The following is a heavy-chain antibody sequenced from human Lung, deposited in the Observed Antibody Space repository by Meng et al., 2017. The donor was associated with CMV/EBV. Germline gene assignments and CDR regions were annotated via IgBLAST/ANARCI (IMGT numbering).Heavy chain of an antibody. CDR3: ARNGYCSSTSCYRYVMDV. J-gene: IGHJ6*02. D-gene: IGHD2-2*01. CDR2: INPNSGGT. Sequence: SVXVSCXASGYTFTGYYMHWVRQAPGQGLEWMGWINPNSGGTNYAQKFQGRVTMTRDTSISTAYMELSRLRSDDTAVYYCARNGYCSSTSCYRYVMDVWGQGXTVTVSS. CDR1: GYTFTGYY. V-gene: IGHV1-2*02.